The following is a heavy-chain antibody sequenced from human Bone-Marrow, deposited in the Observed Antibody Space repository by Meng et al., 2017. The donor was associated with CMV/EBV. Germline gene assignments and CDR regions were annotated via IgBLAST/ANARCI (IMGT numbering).Heavy chain of an antibody. CDR2: IDWDDDK. CDR1: GFSLSTSGMR. Sequence: SGPTLVKPTQTLTLTCTFSGFSLSTSGMRVSWIRQPPGKALEWLARIDWDDDKYCSASLKTRLTISKATSKNQVVLTMTNMDPVDTATYYCARTANLYQPKNDYWGQGTLVTVSS. D-gene: IGHD2-2*01. V-gene: IGHV2-70*04. CDR3: ARTANLYQPKNDY. J-gene: IGHJ4*02.